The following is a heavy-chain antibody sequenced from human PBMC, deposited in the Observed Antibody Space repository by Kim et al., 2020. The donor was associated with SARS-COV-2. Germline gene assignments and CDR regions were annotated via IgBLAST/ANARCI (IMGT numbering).Heavy chain of an antibody. CDR3: ATGLFLGGYVTEYFQH. Sequence: ASVKVSCKVSGYTLTELSMHWVRQAPGKGLEWMGGFDPEDGETIYAQKFQGRVTMTEDTSTDTAYMELSSLRSEDTAVYYCATGLFLGGYVTEYFQHWGQGTLVTVSS. CDR2: FDPEDGET. CDR1: GYTLTELS. V-gene: IGHV1-24*01. D-gene: IGHD3-22*01. J-gene: IGHJ1*01.